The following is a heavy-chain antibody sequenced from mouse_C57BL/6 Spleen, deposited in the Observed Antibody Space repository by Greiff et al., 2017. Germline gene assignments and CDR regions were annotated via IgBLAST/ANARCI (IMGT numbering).Heavy chain of an antibody. CDR2: ILPGSGST. Sequence: VQLQQSGAELMKPGASVKLSCKATGYTFTGYWIEWVKQRPGHGLEWIGEILPGSGSTNYNEKFKGKATFTAATSSNTAYMQHSSLTTEASAIYYCAKRGYGNYVRFAYWGQGTLVTVSA. CDR3: AKRGYGNYVRFAY. V-gene: IGHV1-9*01. J-gene: IGHJ3*01. CDR1: GYTFTGYW. D-gene: IGHD2-10*02.